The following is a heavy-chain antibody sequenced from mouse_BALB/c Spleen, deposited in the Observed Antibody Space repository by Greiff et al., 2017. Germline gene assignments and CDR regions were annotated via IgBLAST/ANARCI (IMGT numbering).Heavy chain of an antibody. CDR2: INSNGGST. CDR3: AREHYGSSWFAD. J-gene: IGHJ3*01. Sequence: EVKLVESGGGLVQPGGSLKLSCAASGFTFSSYGMSWVRQTPDKRLELVATINSNGGSTYYPDSVKGRFTISRDNAKNTLYLQMSSLKSEDTAMYYCAREHYGSSWFADWGQGTLVTVSA. V-gene: IGHV5-6-3*01. CDR1: GFTFSSYG. D-gene: IGHD1-1*01.